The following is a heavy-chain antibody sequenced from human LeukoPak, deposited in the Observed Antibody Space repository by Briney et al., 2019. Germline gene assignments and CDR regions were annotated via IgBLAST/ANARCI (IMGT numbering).Heavy chain of an antibody. V-gene: IGHV3-7*01. J-gene: IGHJ5*02. Sequence: PGGSLRLSCAAPGFTFSSYWMSWVRQAPGKGLEWVANIKQDGSEKYYVDSVKGRFTISRDNAKNSLYLQMNSLRAEDTAVYYCARGEDWFDPWGQGTLVTVSS. CDR2: IKQDGSEK. CDR3: ARGEDWFDP. CDR1: GFTFSSYW.